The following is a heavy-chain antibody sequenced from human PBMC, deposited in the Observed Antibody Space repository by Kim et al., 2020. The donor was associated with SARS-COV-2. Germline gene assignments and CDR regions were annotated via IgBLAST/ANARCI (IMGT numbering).Heavy chain of an antibody. Sequence: SETLSLTCAVSGGSVSDPTYYWGWIRQPPGKGLEWIGSIYYAGDTFYNPSLKSRVTISVDMSKNQFSLKLSSVTAADTAVYYCARVKGRYCGGDCYFAFESGGQGTMATVSS. CDR3: ARVKGRYCGGDCYFAFES. D-gene: IGHD2-21*02. J-gene: IGHJ3*02. CDR1: GGSVSDPTYY. V-gene: IGHV4-39*07. CDR2: IYYAGDT.